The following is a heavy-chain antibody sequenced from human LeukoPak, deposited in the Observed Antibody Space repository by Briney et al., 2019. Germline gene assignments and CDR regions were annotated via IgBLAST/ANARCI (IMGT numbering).Heavy chain of an antibody. J-gene: IGHJ6*01. CDR1: GFTLSGYW. CDR3: ARDISLRMDA. Sequence: GGSLRLSCAASGFTLSGYWVHWVRRAPGKGLVWVARINPDGSTTSYADSVKGRFTISRDNAKNTLYLQMNSLRAEETAVYYCARDISLRMDAWGQGTTVTVSS. V-gene: IGHV3-74*01. CDR2: INPDGSTT.